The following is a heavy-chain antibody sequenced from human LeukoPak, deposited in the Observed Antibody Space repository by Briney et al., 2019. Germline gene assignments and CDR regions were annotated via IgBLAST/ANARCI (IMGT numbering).Heavy chain of an antibody. CDR1: GFTFSSYS. D-gene: IGHD1-26*01. V-gene: IGHV3-48*04. J-gene: IGHJ6*03. CDR2: ISSSSSTI. CDR3: ARGHGGSYVSYYYYMDV. Sequence: GGSLRLSCAASGFTFSSYSMNWVRQAPGKGLEWVSYISSSSSTIYYADSVKGRFTISRDNAKNSLYLQMNSLRAEDTAVYYCARGHGGSYVSYYYYMDVWGKGTTVTVSS.